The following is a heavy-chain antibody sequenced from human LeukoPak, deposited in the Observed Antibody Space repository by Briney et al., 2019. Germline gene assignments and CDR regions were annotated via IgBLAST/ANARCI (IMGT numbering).Heavy chain of an antibody. V-gene: IGHV3-23*01. CDR1: GFSFSSYA. CDR2: IRGSGGST. J-gene: IGHJ4*02. CDR3: AKEGGLYDSSGYYDNVLDC. Sequence: GGSLRLSCAASGFSFSSYAMSWVRQSPGKGLEWVSAIRGSGGSTYYADSVKGRFTISRDNSRNTLYLQMNSLRAEDTAVYYCAKEGGLYDSSGYYDNVLDCWGQGTLVTVSS. D-gene: IGHD3-22*01.